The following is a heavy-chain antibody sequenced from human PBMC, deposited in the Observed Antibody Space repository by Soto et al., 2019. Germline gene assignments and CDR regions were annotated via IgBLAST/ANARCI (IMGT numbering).Heavy chain of an antibody. Sequence: SETLSLTCSVSGGSVSNKTYYWSWIRQSPGKGLEWVGYVYYSGSTKYNPSLESRVTISVDTSKNQFSLKVSSVTDADTAVYYCARGYYDSNGQSNTFDVWGQGTMVTVSS. CDR2: VYYSGST. CDR1: GGSVSNKTYY. CDR3: ARGYYDSNGQSNTFDV. J-gene: IGHJ3*01. D-gene: IGHD3-22*01. V-gene: IGHV4-61*01.